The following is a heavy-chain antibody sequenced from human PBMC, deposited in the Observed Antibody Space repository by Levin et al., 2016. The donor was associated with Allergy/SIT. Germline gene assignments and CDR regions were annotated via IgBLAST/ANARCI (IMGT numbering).Heavy chain of an antibody. CDR2: ISGSGGNT. Sequence: VRQAPGKGLEWVSTISGSGGNTYFADSVKGRFTVSRDNSKDTLFLQMDSLRAEDTAVYYCTKDPGTVPGIMDAFDIWGQGTMVTVSS. CDR3: TKDPGTVPGIMDAFDI. D-gene: IGHD6-19*01. J-gene: IGHJ3*02. V-gene: IGHV3-23*01.